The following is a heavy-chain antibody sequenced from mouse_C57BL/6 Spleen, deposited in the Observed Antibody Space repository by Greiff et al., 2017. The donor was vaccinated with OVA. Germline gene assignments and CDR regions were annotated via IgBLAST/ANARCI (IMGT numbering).Heavy chain of an antibody. CDR3: VNGNCWFDY. Sequence: EVQLVESGGGLVQPKGSLKLSCAASGFTFNTYAMHWVRQAPGKGLEWVARIRSKSSNYAAYYADSVKDTFTISRDDSQSMLYLQMNNLKTEDTDMYYCVNGNCWFDYWGKGTMVTVSA. J-gene: IGHJ3*01. CDR1: GFTFNTYA. V-gene: IGHV10-3*01. D-gene: IGHD2-1*01. CDR2: IRSKSSNYAA.